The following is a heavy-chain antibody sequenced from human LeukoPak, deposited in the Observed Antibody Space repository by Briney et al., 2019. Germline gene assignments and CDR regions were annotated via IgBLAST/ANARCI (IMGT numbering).Heavy chain of an antibody. CDR2: IYYSGST. CDR3: ASRYYYDSSGYFFDY. V-gene: IGHV4-39*01. Sequence: SETLSLTCIVSGGSISSSSYYWGWIRQPPGKGLEWIGSIYYSGSTYYNPSLKSRVTISVDTSKNQFSLKLSSVTAADTAVYYCASRYYYDSSGYFFDYWGQGTLVTVSS. D-gene: IGHD3-22*01. J-gene: IGHJ4*02. CDR1: GGSISSSSYY.